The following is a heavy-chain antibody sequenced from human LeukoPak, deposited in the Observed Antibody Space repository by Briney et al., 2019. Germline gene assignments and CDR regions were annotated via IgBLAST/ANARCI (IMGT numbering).Heavy chain of an antibody. J-gene: IGHJ4*02. CDR3: ASLGEDLDY. Sequence: GGSLRLSCAASGFTLSSYAMHWVRQAPGKGLEYVSAISKNGGNTYYANSVKGRFSVSRDNSKNTLYLQMNSLRAEDTAVYYCASLGEDLDYWGQGTLVTVSS. CDR1: GFTLSSYA. CDR2: ISKNGGNT. V-gene: IGHV3-64*01. D-gene: IGHD3-10*01.